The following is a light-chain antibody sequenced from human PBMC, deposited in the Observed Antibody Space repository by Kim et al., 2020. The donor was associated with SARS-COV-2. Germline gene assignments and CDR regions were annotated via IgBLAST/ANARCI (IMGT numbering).Light chain of an antibody. V-gene: IGLV1-44*01. CDR2: NNR. CDR3: ATWDDSLNAWA. J-gene: IGLJ3*02. Sequence: QSGVTQSPSASGTPGQSVTISCSGGSSNIGSNTVDWYQQFPGTAPRLLIYNNRRPSGVPDRFSGSKSGTSASLAISGLQSEDEADYYCATWDDSLNAWAFGGGTQLTVL. CDR1: SSNIGSNT.